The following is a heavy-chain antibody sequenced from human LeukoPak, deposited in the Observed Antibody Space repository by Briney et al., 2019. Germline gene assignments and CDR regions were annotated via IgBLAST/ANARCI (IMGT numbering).Heavy chain of an antibody. D-gene: IGHD4-11*01. Sequence: GGSLRLSCSASGFTFSDYGIQWVRQAPGKGLEWVAVVARGGGHKFYSDSVKGRLYISRDNSKNTAFLQMDSLRAEDAAVYFCAREHSHSNWFFDLWGPGTPVTVSS. CDR2: VARGGGHK. CDR1: GFTFSDYG. V-gene: IGHV3-30*03. CDR3: AREHSHSNWFFDL. J-gene: IGHJ2*01.